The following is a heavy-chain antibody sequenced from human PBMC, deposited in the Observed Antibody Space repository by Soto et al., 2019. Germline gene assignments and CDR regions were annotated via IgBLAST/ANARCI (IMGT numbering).Heavy chain of an antibody. V-gene: IGHV1-2*04. Sequence: ASVKVSCKASGYTFTGYYMHWVRQAPGQGLEWMGWINPNSGGTNYAQKFQGWVTMTRDTSISTAYMELSRLRSDDTAVYYGARDPRGWYGGMDVWGQGTTVPAP. CDR1: GYTFTGYY. CDR2: INPNSGGT. J-gene: IGHJ6*02. D-gene: IGHD6-19*01. CDR3: ARDPRGWYGGMDV.